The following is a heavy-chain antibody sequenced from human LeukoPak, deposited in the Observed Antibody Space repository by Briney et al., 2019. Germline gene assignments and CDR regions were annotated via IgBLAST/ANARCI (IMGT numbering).Heavy chain of an antibody. J-gene: IGHJ5*02. CDR1: GGSISSYS. D-gene: IGHD3-3*01. CDR3: ARENSNYDFWSGYYNSWFDP. Sequence: PSETLSLTCTVSGGSISSYSWSWIRQPAGKGLEWIGRIYTSGSTNYNPSLKSRVTMSVDKSKNQFSLKLSSVTAADTAVYYCARENSNYDFWSGYYNSWFDPWGQGTLVTVSS. V-gene: IGHV4-4*07. CDR2: IYTSGST.